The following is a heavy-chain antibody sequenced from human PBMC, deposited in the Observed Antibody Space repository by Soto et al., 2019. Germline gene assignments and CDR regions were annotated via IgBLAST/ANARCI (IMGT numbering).Heavy chain of an antibody. CDR1: GFTFSSYS. D-gene: IGHD6-13*01. J-gene: IGHJ5*02. V-gene: IGHV3-21*01. Sequence: GGSLRLSCAASGFTFSSYSMNWVRQAPGKGLEWVSSISSSSSYIYYADSVKGRFTISRDNAKNTLYLQMNSLRAEDTAVYYCARAAYSSSWNWFDPWGQGILVTVSS. CDR3: ARAAYSSSWNWFDP. CDR2: ISSSSSYI.